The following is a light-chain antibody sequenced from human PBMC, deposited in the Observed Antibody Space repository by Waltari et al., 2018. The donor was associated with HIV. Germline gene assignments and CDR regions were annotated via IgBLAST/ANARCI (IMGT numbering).Light chain of an antibody. CDR1: SSDVGNYNY. J-gene: IGLJ2*01. CDR3: TSYAGINNYVI. Sequence: QSALTQPPSASGSPGQSVTIYCRGTSSDVGNYNYVSWYQQPPGKVPKLIIYEVNKRPSGVSDRFSGFKSGNTASLSVSGLQAEDEGDYYCTSYAGINNYVIFGGGTKLTVL. V-gene: IGLV2-8*01. CDR2: EVN.